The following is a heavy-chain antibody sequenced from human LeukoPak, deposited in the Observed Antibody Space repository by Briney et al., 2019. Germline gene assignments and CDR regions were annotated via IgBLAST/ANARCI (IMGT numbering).Heavy chain of an antibody. Sequence: GASVKVSCKASGGTFSSYAISWVRQAPGQGLEWMGGIIPIFGTANYAQKFQGRVTITADESTSTAYMELSSPRSEDTAVYYCARGEDTAMVRFDYWGREPWSPSPQ. CDR3: ARGEDTAMVRFDY. J-gene: IGHJ4*02. CDR1: GGTFSSYA. CDR2: IIPIFGTA. V-gene: IGHV1-69*13. D-gene: IGHD5-18*01.